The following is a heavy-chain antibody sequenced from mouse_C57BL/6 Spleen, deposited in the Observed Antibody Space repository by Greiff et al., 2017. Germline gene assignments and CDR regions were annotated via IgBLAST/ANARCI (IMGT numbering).Heavy chain of an antibody. Sequence: EVQLQQSGPELVKPGASVKIPCKASGYTFTDYNMDWVKQSHGKSLEWIGDINPNNGGNIYTQKFKGKATLTVDKSSSTAYMELRSLTSEVTAVYYCARLDGNYVGVFYYAMDYWGQGTSVTVSS. CDR2: INPNNGGN. D-gene: IGHD2-1*01. CDR1: GYTFTDYN. CDR3: ARLDGNYVGVFYYAMDY. J-gene: IGHJ4*01. V-gene: IGHV1-18*01.